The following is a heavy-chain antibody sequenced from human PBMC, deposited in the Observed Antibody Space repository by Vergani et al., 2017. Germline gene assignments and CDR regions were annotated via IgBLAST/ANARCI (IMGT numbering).Heavy chain of an antibody. V-gene: IGHV3-9*01. CDR1: GFPFDDYA. CDR3: AKDTFTGGAYYYGMDV. Sequence: EVQLVESGGGLVQPGRSLRLSCAASGFPFDDYAMHWVRQAPGKGLEWVAGISWNSGRIGYAASVKGRFTISRDNAKNSLYLQMNSLRAEDTSLYYCAKDTFTGGAYYYGMDVWGQGTTVTVSS. J-gene: IGHJ6*02. D-gene: IGHD1-14*01. CDR2: ISWNSGRI.